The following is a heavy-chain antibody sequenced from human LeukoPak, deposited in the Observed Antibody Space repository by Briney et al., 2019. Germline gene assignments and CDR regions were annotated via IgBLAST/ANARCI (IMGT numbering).Heavy chain of an antibody. D-gene: IGHD6-13*01. CDR2: ISRTGNSI. CDR3: ARGPYSSNWYVDY. CDR1: GFTLSSYE. V-gene: IGHV3-48*03. J-gene: IGHJ4*02. Sequence: GGSLRLSCAASGFTLSSYEMNWVRLAPGKGLEWISYISRTGNSIYYADSVKGRLTISRDSAKNSLYLQMNSLRAEDTAVYYCARGPYSSNWYVDYWGQGTLVTVSS.